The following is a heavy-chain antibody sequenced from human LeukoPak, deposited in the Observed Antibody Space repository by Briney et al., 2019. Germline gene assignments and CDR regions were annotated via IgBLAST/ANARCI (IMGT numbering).Heavy chain of an antibody. Sequence: ASVRVSCKASGYTFTSYDINWVRQATGQGLEWMGWMNPNSGNTGYAQKFQGRVTMTRNTSISTAYMELSSLRSGDTAVYYCARGGLLRWPDYYYYGMDVWGQGTTVTVSS. CDR3: ARGGLLRWPDYYYYGMDV. CDR2: MNPNSGNT. V-gene: IGHV1-8*01. J-gene: IGHJ6*02. D-gene: IGHD6-19*01. CDR1: GYTFTSYD.